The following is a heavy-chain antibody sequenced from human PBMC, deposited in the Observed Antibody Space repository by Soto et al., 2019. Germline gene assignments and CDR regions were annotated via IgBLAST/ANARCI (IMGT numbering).Heavy chain of an antibody. D-gene: IGHD3-9*01. CDR3: AALRYFDWLNHYYYYGMAV. CDR2: IVVGSGNT. CDR1: GFTFTSSA. J-gene: IGHJ6*02. Sequence: QMQLVQSGPEVKKPGTSVKVSCKASGFTFTSSAMQWVRQARGQRLEWIGWIVVGSGNTNYAQKFQERVTITRDMSTSTAYMELSSLRSEDTAVYYCAALRYFDWLNHYYYYGMAVWGQGTTVTVSS. V-gene: IGHV1-58*02.